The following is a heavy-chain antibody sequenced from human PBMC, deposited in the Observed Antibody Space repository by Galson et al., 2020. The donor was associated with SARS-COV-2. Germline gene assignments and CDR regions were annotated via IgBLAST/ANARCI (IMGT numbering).Heavy chain of an antibody. D-gene: IGHD2-15*01. CDR3: ARGASRYCSDGTCIDY. Sequence: ASVPVSCKASGYTLTGSYIHWVRQAPGQGLEWMGRINPNSGGTNYAQKFQGRVSMTRDTSISTAYMELSSLRSDDTAVYYCARGASRYCSDGTCIDYWGQGTLVTVSP. V-gene: IGHV1-2*06. CDR2: INPNSGGT. CDR1: GYTLTGSY. J-gene: IGHJ4*02.